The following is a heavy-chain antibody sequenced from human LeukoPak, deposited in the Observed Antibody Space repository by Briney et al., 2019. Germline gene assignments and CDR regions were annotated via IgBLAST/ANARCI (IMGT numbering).Heavy chain of an antibody. CDR1: GYTFTGYY. D-gene: IGHD4-17*01. Sequence: GSVKVSCKASGYTFTGYYIHWVRQAPGQGLEWMGRINPNSGGTNYAQRFEGRVTMTRDTSISTAYMELSRLRSDDTAVYYCAREMTTLTTPLGYWGQGALVTVSS. J-gene: IGHJ4*02. CDR2: INPNSGGT. V-gene: IGHV1-2*06. CDR3: AREMTTLTTPLGY.